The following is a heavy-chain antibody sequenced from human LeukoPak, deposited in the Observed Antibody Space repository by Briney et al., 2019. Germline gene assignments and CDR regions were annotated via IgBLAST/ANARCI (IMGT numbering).Heavy chain of an antibody. CDR2: ISYDGSNK. V-gene: IGHV3-30*18. J-gene: IGHJ4*02. Sequence: GRSLRLSCAASGFTFSSYGMHWVRQAPGKGLEWVAVISYDGSNKYYADSVKGRSTISRDNSKNTLYLQMNSLRAEDTAVYYCAKGSSGTLFDYWGQGTLVTVSS. D-gene: IGHD3-10*01. CDR3: AKGSSGTLFDY. CDR1: GFTFSSYG.